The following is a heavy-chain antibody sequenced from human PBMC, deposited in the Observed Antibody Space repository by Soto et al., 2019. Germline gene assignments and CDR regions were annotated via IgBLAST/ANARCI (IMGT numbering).Heavy chain of an antibody. CDR1: GGSISSGGYY. D-gene: IGHD2-15*01. V-gene: IGHV4-31*03. CDR3: AGTRDIAEFD. J-gene: IGHJ4*02. Sequence: QVQLQESGPGLVKPSQTLSLTCTVSGGSISSGGYYWSWIRQHPGKGLEWIGYIYYSGSTYYNPCLQSRVTISVDTSKNQFALKLSSVTAADTAVYYCAGTRDIAEFDWGQGTLVTVSS. CDR2: IYYSGST.